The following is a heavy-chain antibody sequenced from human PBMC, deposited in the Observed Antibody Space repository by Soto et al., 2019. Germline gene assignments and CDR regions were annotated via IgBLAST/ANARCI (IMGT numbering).Heavy chain of an antibody. V-gene: IGHV4-30-4*01. CDR2: IFDSGST. CDR3: AREIMPLTNDWYFDL. CDR1: GGSISGGVHS. Sequence: QVQLQESGPGLVKPSETLSLTCTVSGGSISGGVHSWSWIRQPPGKGLGWIGHIFDSGSTYYNPSLKSRLTISVDTSKNQFSLRLSSVTAADTAVYYCAREIMPLTNDWYFDLWGRSTLVTVSS. D-gene: IGHD2-8*01. J-gene: IGHJ2*01.